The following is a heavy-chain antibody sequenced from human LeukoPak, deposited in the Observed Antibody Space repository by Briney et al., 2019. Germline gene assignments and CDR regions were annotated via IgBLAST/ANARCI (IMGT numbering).Heavy chain of an antibody. J-gene: IGHJ6*03. V-gene: IGHV3-11*04. Sequence: PGGSLRLFRAASGFTFSDYYMSWIRQAPGKGLEWVSYISSSGSTIYYADSVKGRFTISRDNAKNSLYLQMNSLRAEDTAVYYCARDYGRIAARPLGYYYYYMDVWGKGTTVTVSS. CDR3: ARDYGRIAARPLGYYYYYMDV. CDR1: GFTFSDYY. CDR2: ISSSGSTI. D-gene: IGHD6-6*01.